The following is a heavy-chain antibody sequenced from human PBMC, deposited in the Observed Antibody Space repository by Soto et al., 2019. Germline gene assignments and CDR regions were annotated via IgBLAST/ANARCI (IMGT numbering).Heavy chain of an antibody. D-gene: IGHD6-19*01. CDR3: AKDLGLSRRIAVAGTAPFDY. CDR2: ISGSGGST. V-gene: IGHV3-23*01. CDR1: GFTFSSYA. Sequence: GGSLRLSCAASGFTFSSYAMSWVRQAPGKGLEWVSAISGSGGSTYYADSVKGRFTISRDNSKNTLYLQMNSLRAEDTAVYYCAKDLGLSRRIAVAGTAPFDYWGQGTLVTVSS. J-gene: IGHJ4*02.